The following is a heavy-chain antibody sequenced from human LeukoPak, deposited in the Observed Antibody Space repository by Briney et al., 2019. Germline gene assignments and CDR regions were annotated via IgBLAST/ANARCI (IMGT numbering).Heavy chain of an antibody. D-gene: IGHD4-17*01. CDR2: ISSGSSAI. CDR3: ARGHTAVTRHFDF. J-gene: IGHJ4*02. Sequence: GGSLRLSCEASGFTFTTYSMTWVRQAPGNGLEWVSIISSGSSAIFSADALKGRFTISRDDAKNLLYLDMNSLRAEDTAVYYCARGHTAVTRHFDFWGQGTLVTVSS. CDR1: GFTFTTYS. V-gene: IGHV3-21*01.